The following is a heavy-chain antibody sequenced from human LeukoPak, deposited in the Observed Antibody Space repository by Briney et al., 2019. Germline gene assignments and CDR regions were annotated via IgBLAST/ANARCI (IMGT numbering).Heavy chain of an antibody. D-gene: IGHD6-13*01. J-gene: IGHJ4*02. V-gene: IGHV3-23*01. CDR1: GFTFSSYA. CDR3: AKGSQSSSWNFDY. Sequence: GGSLRLSCAASGFTFSSYAMHWIRRAPGKGLEWVSAISGSGLSPYYAGAVKGRFTISRDNSKNTLYLQMNSLRAEDTAVYYCAKGSQSSSWNFDYWGQGTLVTASS. CDR2: ISGSGLSP.